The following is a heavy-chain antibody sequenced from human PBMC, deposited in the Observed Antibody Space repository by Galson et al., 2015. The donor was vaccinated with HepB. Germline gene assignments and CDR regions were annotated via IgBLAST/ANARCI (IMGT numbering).Heavy chain of an antibody. CDR1: GFTFSSYW. CDR3: ARDGYCSSTSCYKHAFDI. Sequence: SLRLSCAASGFTFSSYWMHWVRQAPGKGLVWVSRINSDGSSTSYADSVKGRFTISRDNAKNTLYLQMNSLRAEDTAVYYCARDGYCSSTSCYKHAFDIWGQGTMVTVSS. J-gene: IGHJ3*02. CDR2: INSDGSST. D-gene: IGHD2-2*02. V-gene: IGHV3-74*01.